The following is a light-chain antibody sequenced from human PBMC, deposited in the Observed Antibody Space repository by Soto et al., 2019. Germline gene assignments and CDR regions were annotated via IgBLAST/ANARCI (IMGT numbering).Light chain of an antibody. Sequence: DIQMTQSPSTLSASVGDRVTITCRASQSISSWLAWYQQKPGKAPKLLIYDASSLESGGPSRFSGSGSGTEFTLTISSLQPDDFVTYYCQQYNSSPHTFGGGTKVEIK. CDR2: DAS. V-gene: IGKV1-5*01. CDR3: QQYNSSPHT. J-gene: IGKJ4*01. CDR1: QSISSW.